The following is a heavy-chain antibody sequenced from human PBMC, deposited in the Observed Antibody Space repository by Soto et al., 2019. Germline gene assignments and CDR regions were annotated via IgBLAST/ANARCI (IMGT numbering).Heavy chain of an antibody. Sequence: GGSLRLSCAASGFTFSSYWMHWVRQAPGKGLVWVSRINSDGSSTSYADSVKGRFTISRDNAKNTLYLQMNSLRAEDTAVYYCARGVPAALFDYWGQGTLVTVSS. CDR3: ARGVPAALFDY. CDR2: INSDGSST. D-gene: IGHD2-2*01. CDR1: GFTFSSYW. J-gene: IGHJ4*02. V-gene: IGHV3-74*01.